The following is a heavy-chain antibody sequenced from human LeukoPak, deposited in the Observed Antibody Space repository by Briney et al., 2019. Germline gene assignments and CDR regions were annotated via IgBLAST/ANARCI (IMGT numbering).Heavy chain of an antibody. V-gene: IGHV4-4*09. CDR1: GGSISSYY. D-gene: IGHD1-14*01. CDR2: IYTSGST. J-gene: IGHJ4*02. Sequence: SETLSLTCTVSGGSISSYYWSWIRQPPGKGLEWIGYIYTSGSTNYNPSLKSRVTISVDTSKNQFSLKLSSVTAADTAVYYCARHGTIADVLHFDYWGQGTLVTVSS. CDR3: ARHGTIADVLHFDY.